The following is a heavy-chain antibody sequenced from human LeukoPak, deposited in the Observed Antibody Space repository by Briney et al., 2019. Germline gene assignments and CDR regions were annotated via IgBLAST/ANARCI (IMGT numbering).Heavy chain of an antibody. Sequence: SETLSLTCAVSGGSISSGGYSWSWIRQPPGKGLEWIGYIYHSGSTYYNPSLKSRVTISVDRSKNQFSLKLSSVTAADTAVYYCARTAAGKHDAFDIWGQGTMVTVSP. D-gene: IGHD6-13*01. V-gene: IGHV4-30-2*01. CDR1: GGSISSGGYS. J-gene: IGHJ3*02. CDR3: ARTAAGKHDAFDI. CDR2: IYHSGST.